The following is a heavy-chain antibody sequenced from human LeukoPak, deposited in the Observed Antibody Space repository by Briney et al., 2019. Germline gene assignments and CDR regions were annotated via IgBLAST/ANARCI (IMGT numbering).Heavy chain of an antibody. J-gene: IGHJ4*02. D-gene: IGHD5-24*01. Sequence: GGSLRLSCVVSGFTVSSNYMSWVRQAPGKGLEWVAVISYDGSNKYYADSVKGRFTISRDNSKNTLYLQMNSLRVEDTAVYYCAPEGDGYILFDYWGQGTLVTVSS. CDR3: APEGDGYILFDY. V-gene: IGHV3-30*03. CDR2: ISYDGSNK. CDR1: GFTVSSNY.